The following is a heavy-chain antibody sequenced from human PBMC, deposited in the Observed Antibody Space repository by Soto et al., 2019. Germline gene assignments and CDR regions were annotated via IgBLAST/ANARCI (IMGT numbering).Heavy chain of an antibody. CDR1: GYTFTSYG. CDR3: ARPIYCSGGSCHSHAFDI. D-gene: IGHD2-15*01. CDR2: ISAYNGNT. J-gene: IGHJ3*02. Sequence: ASVKVSCKASGYTFTSYGISWVRQAPGQGLEWMGWISAYNGNTNYAQKLQGRVTMTTDTSTSTAYMALRSLRSDDTAVYYCARPIYCSGGSCHSHAFDIWGQGTMVTVSS. V-gene: IGHV1-18*01.